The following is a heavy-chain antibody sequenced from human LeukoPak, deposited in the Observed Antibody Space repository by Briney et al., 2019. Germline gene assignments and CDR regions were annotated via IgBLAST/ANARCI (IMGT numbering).Heavy chain of an antibody. CDR2: ISSDGSNR. J-gene: IGHJ4*02. V-gene: IGHV3-30*03. D-gene: IGHD6-13*01. CDR1: GLTFSSYA. CDR3: ARTYSSSWYESPDY. Sequence: GGSLRLSCAASGLTFSSYAMHWVRQAPGKGLEWVAVISSDGSNRNYADSVKGRFTVSRDNSKNTLYLQMNSLRAEDTAVYYCARTYSSSWYESPDYWGQGTLVTVSS.